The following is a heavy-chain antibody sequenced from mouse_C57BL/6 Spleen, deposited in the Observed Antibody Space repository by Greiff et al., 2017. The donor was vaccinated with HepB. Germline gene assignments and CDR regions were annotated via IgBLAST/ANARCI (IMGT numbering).Heavy chain of an antibody. CDR3: ARGLDYAMDY. V-gene: IGHV1-43*01. CDR1: GYSFTGYY. CDR2: INPSTGGT. J-gene: IGHJ4*01. D-gene: IGHD4-1*01. Sequence: VQLQQSGPELVKPGASVKISCKASGYSFTGYYMHWVKQSSEKSLEWIGEINPSTGGTSYNQKFKGKATLTVDKSSSTAYMQLKSLTSEDSAVYYCARGLDYAMDYWGQGTSVTVSS.